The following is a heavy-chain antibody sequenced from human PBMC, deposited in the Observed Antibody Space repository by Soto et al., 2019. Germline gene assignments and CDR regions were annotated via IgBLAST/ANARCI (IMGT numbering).Heavy chain of an antibody. D-gene: IGHD2-15*01. J-gene: IGHJ4*02. CDR3: ARDLGGWPDY. Sequence: ASVKVSCKASGYTFTNFGISWVRQAPGQGLEWMGWINAGNGNTKYSQKFQGRVTITRDTSACTAYMELSSLGSEDTAVYYCARDLGGWPDYWGQGTLVTVSS. CDR1: GYTFTNFG. CDR2: INAGNGNT. V-gene: IGHV1-3*01.